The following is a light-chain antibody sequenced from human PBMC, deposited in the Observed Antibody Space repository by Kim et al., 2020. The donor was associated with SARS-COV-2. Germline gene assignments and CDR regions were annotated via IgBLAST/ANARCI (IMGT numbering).Light chain of an antibody. V-gene: IGKV1-5*03. CDR2: KAS. J-gene: IGKJ1*01. CDR1: QNIDNW. Sequence: DIQMTQSPSTLSASVGDRVTITCRATQNIDNWLAWYQQKPGKAPKLLIYKASRLHSGVPSRFSGSGSGTEFTLPISSLQPDDFGIYFCQQYETYWTFGLGTKVDIK. CDR3: QQYETYWT.